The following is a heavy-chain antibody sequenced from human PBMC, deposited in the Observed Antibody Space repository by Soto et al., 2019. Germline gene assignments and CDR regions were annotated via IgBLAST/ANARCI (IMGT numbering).Heavy chain of an antibody. V-gene: IGHV3-15*01. CDR3: ATEGSGTLRPFDN. CDR1: GFTFSNAW. J-gene: IGHJ4*02. D-gene: IGHD6-13*01. Sequence: EVQLVESGGRLVKPGGSLRLSCATSGFTFSNAWMSWVRQAPGKGLEWVGRIKSKSDSGTTDYFAPVHGRFTISRDDSEDTLYLQMHSLKTEDTAVYYCATEGSGTLRPFDNWGQGTLVTVSS. CDR2: IKSKSDSGTT.